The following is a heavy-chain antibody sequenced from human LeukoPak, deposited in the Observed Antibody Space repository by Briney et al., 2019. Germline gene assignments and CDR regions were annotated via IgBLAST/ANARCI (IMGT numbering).Heavy chain of an antibody. CDR3: AKDHYYDSTGSIDY. V-gene: IGHV3-23*01. CDR2: ISGGGTDT. D-gene: IGHD3-22*01. Sequence: QAGGSLRLSCAASGFTFSSYWMSWVRQAPGKGLEWVSTISGGGTDTYYADSVTGRFTISRDNSKNTFYLQMNSLRAGDTALYYCAKDHYYDSTGSIDYWGQGTLVTVPS. CDR1: GFTFSSYW. J-gene: IGHJ4*02.